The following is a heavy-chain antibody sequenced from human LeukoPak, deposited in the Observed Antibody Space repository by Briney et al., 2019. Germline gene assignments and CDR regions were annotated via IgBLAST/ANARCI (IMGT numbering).Heavy chain of an antibody. J-gene: IGHJ4*02. V-gene: IGHV3-48*02. Sequence: PGGSLRLSCAASGFTSSSFIMNWVRQAPGKGLEWVSYITSSSATIYYADSVKGRFTISRDNAKNSLYLQMTSLRDEDTAVYYCARGLPNDYWGQGTLVTVSS. CDR3: ARGLPNDY. CDR2: ITSSSATI. CDR1: GFTSSSFI.